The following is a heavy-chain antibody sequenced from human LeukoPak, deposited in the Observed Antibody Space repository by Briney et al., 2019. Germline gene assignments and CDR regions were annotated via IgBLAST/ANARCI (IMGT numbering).Heavy chain of an antibody. CDR2: IYSGGSA. Sequence: QTGGSLRLSCAASGFTVSSNYMSWVRQAPGKGLEWVSVIYSGGSAYYADSVKGRFTISRDNSKNTLYLQMNSLRAEDTAVYYCARGGPRHPLIYWGQGTLVTVSS. D-gene: IGHD5-12*01. CDR3: ARGGPRHPLIY. V-gene: IGHV3-53*01. J-gene: IGHJ4*02. CDR1: GFTVSSNY.